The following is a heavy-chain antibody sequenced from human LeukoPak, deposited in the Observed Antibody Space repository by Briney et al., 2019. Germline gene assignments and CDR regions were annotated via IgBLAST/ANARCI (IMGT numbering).Heavy chain of an antibody. Sequence: PSATLSLTCSISGDSFRSCCYYWGWVRQPPGKGLEWIATMHYTGTTYYNPSLQSRVTISVDTSKNQFSLKLSSVTAADTAVYYCAYGSGSYYNVWWGQGTLVTVSS. V-gene: IGHV4-39*01. CDR2: MHYTGTT. D-gene: IGHD3-10*01. J-gene: IGHJ4*02. CDR3: AYGSGSYYNVW. CDR1: GDSFRSCCYY.